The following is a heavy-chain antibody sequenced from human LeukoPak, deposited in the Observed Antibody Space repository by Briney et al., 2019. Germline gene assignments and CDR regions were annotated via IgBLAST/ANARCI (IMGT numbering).Heavy chain of an antibody. J-gene: IGHJ4*02. V-gene: IGHV1-69*01. Sequence: ASVKVSCKASGGTFSSYAISWVRQAPGQGLEWMGAIIPIFGTANYAQKFQGRVTITADESTSTAYMELSSLRSEDTAVYYCARAGLEQNGWLQRPRDWGQGTLVTVSS. CDR3: ARAGLEQNGWLQRPRD. D-gene: IGHD5-24*01. CDR2: IIPIFGTA. CDR1: GGTFSSYA.